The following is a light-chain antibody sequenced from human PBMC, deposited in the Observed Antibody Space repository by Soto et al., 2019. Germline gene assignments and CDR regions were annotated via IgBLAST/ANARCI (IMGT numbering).Light chain of an antibody. CDR2: GAS. Sequence: DIVLTQSPGTLSLSPGERATLSCRASQSVSSSNLAWYQQKPAQAPRLLIYGASRRAPGIPERFSGSGSGTDFTLTISTMEHEDFAVYYCHQYLTSPKTFGQGTK. J-gene: IGKJ1*01. V-gene: IGKV3-20*01. CDR1: QSVSSSN. CDR3: HQYLTSPKT.